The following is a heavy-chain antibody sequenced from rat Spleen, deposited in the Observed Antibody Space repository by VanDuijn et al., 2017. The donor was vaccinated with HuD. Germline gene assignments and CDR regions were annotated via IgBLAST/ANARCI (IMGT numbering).Heavy chain of an antibody. D-gene: IGHD1-12*02. CDR2: MRYNGDT. V-gene: IGHV2-63*01. CDR1: GFSLTSNS. CDR3: TRESYYDGTYYYDNYFDY. J-gene: IGHJ2*01. Sequence: QVQLKESGPGLVQPSQTLSLTCTVSGFSLTSNSVHWVRQPPGKGLEWMGRMRYNGDTSYNSALKSRLSISRDTSKNQVFLKMNRLQTDDTGTYYCTRESYYDGTYYYDNYFDYWGQGVMVTVSS.